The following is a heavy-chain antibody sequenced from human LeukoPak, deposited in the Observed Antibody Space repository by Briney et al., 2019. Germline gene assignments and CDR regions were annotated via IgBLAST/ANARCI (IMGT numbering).Heavy chain of an antibody. CDR1: GASTSNSNYY. V-gene: IGHV4-39*07. J-gene: IGHJ4*02. CDR2: IYYSGST. D-gene: IGHD3-10*01. CDR3: ARVRYGSGSYYRHFDY. Sequence: SETLSLTCTVSGASTSNSNYYWGWIRQPPGKGLEWIGNIYYSGSTYYNPSLKSRVTISIDTSRNQFSLQLSSVTAADTAVYHCARVRYGSGSYYRHFDYWGQGTLVTVSS.